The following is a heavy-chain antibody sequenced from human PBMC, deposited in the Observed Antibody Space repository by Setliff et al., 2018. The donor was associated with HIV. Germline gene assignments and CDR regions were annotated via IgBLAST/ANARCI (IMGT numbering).Heavy chain of an antibody. CDR3: TKPYYYDSSGGDYFDH. CDR2: IRSRSYGGTI. D-gene: IGHD3-22*01. J-gene: IGHJ4*02. V-gene: IGHV3-49*04. Sequence: GWSLRLSCTASGFRFGDYGMSWVRQAPGKGLERISFIRSRSYGGTIEYAASVRGRFTISRDDSKSIAYLQLNNLKIEDTAVYYCTKPYYYDSSGGDYFDHWGQGALVTVSS. CDR1: GFRFGDYG.